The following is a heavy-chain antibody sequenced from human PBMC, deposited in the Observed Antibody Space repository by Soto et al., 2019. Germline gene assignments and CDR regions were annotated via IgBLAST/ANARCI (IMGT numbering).Heavy chain of an antibody. D-gene: IGHD2-2*01. CDR2: IYPTGST. CDR3: ATGRSEVVPAAMDT. V-gene: IGHV4-4*07. CDR1: GGSFSSHY. J-gene: IGHJ5*02. Sequence: QVQLQESGPGLVKPSATLSLSCTVSGGSFSSHYCNWVRESAGKGLEWIGRIYPTGSTTYNPSRKSRLTTSIDPHTNQFSLRLTSMTAADTAVYYCATGRSEVVPAAMDTGGQGTLVTVS.